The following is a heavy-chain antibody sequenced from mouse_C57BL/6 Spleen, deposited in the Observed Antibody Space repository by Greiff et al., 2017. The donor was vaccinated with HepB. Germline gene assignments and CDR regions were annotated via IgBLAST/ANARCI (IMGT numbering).Heavy chain of an antibody. Sequence: VQLQQSGPELVKPGASVKISCKASGYAFSSSWMNWVKQRPGKGLEWIGRIYPGDGDTNYNGKFKGKATLTADKSSSTAYMQLRSLTSEDSAVYFCARGGDGYFDVWGTGTTVTVSS. CDR3: ARGGDGYFDV. V-gene: IGHV1-82*01. CDR2: IYPGDGDT. D-gene: IGHD3-3*01. CDR1: GYAFSSSW. J-gene: IGHJ1*03.